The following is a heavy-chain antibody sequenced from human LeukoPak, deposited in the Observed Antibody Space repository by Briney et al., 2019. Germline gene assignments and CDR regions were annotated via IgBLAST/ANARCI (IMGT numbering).Heavy chain of an antibody. Sequence: GGSLRLSCAASGFTFSTSAMSWVRQAPGKGLEWVSAISGSGGSTYYADSVKGRFTISRDNSKSTLYLQMNSLRAEDTAVYYCAKDGHCSSTSCYTYDYWGQGTLVTVSS. CDR2: ISGSGGST. D-gene: IGHD2-2*02. V-gene: IGHV3-23*01. CDR1: GFTFSTSA. CDR3: AKDGHCSSTSCYTYDY. J-gene: IGHJ4*02.